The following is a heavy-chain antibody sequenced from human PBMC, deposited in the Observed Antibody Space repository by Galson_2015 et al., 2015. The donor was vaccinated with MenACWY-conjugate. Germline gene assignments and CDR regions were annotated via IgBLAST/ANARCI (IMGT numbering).Heavy chain of an antibody. CDR1: GYTFTSYA. CDR3: ARGRGSGWYWNDY. D-gene: IGHD6-19*01. V-gene: IGHV1-3*01. CDR2: INAGNGNT. Sequence: SVKVSCKASGYTFTSYAMHWVRQAPGQRLEWMGWINAGNGNTKYSQKFQGRVTITRDTSASTAYMELSSLRSEDTAVYYCARGRGSGWYWNDYWGQGTLVTVSS. J-gene: IGHJ4*02.